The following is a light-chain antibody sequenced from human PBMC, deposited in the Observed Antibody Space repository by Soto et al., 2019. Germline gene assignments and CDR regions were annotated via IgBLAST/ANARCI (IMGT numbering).Light chain of an antibody. Sequence: EIVLTQSPVTLSLSPGERATLSCRASQSVSNYLAWYQQKPGQAPRLLIYDTSTKATGIPARFSGSGSGTDFTLTVSSLESEDFAVYYGQQRSSWPPWSFGQGTKVEIK. CDR1: QSVSNY. CDR3: QQRSSWPPWS. J-gene: IGKJ1*01. CDR2: DTS. V-gene: IGKV3-11*01.